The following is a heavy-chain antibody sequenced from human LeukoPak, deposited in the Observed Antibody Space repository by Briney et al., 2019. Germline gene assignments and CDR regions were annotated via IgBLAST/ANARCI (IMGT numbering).Heavy chain of an antibody. CDR1: GHTFTSYD. CDR3: ARAPGSGYYSGFDY. D-gene: IGHD3-22*01. Sequence: ASVKVSCKASGHTFTSYDINWVRQATGQGLEWMGWMNPNSGNTGYAQKFQGRVTMTRNTSISTAYMELSSLRSEDTAVYYCARAPGSGYYSGFDYWGQGTLVTVSS. J-gene: IGHJ4*02. CDR2: MNPNSGNT. V-gene: IGHV1-8*01.